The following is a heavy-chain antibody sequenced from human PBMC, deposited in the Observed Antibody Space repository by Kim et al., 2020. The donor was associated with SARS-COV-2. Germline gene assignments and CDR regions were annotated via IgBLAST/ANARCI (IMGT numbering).Heavy chain of an antibody. CDR3: ASRTRRITMVRGVIPFDP. J-gene: IGHJ5*02. Sequence: SETLSLTCAVYGGSFSGYYWSWIRQPPGKGLEWIGEINHSGSTNYNPSLKSRVTISVDTSKNQFSLKLSSVTAADTAVYYCASRTRRITMVRGVIPFDPWGQGTLVTVSS. V-gene: IGHV4-34*01. CDR1: GGSFSGYY. D-gene: IGHD3-10*01. CDR2: INHSGST.